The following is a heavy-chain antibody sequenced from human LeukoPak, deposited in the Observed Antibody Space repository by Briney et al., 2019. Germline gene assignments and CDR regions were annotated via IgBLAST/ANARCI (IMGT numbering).Heavy chain of an antibody. CDR1: GGSFSGYY. J-gene: IGHJ3*02. CDR2: IKHSGST. CDR3: CSYGLDAFDI. Sequence: SETLSLTCAVYGGSFSGYYWSWIRQPPGKGLEWIGEIKHSGSTNYNPSRKSRVTISVDTSKNQFSLKLSSVTAADTAVYYCCSYGLDAFDIWGQGTMVTVSS. D-gene: IGHD2-15*01. V-gene: IGHV4-34*01.